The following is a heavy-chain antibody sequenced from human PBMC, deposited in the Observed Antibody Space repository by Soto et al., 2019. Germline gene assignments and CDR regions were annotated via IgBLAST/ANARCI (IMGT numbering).Heavy chain of an antibody. D-gene: IGHD2-2*01. Sequence: GGSLRLSCAASGFTFSSYSMNWVRQAPGKGLEWVSSISSSSSYIYYADSVKGRFTISRDKAKNSLYLQMNSLRAEDTAVYYCARLGVGIVVVPAAKGVTYYYYGMDVWGQGTTVTVSS. J-gene: IGHJ6*02. CDR1: GFTFSSYS. V-gene: IGHV3-21*01. CDR2: ISSSSSYI. CDR3: ARLGVGIVVVPAAKGVTYYYYGMDV.